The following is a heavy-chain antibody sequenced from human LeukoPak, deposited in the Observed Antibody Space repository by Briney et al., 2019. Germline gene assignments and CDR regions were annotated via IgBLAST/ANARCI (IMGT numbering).Heavy chain of an antibody. CDR3: VRDWGYDSSGYWQKYFDT. J-gene: IGHJ4*02. CDR1: GFTFSSYG. Sequence: WGSLRLSCVASGFTFSSYGMHWVRQAPGKGLEWVSYISSSGSTIYYADSVKGRFTISRDNAKNTLYLQMNSLRAEDTAVYYCVRDWGYDSSGYWQKYFDTWGQGTLVTVSS. CDR2: ISSSGSTI. D-gene: IGHD3-22*01. V-gene: IGHV3-48*04.